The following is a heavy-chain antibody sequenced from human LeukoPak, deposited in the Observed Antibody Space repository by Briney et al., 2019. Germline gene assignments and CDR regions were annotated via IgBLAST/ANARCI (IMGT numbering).Heavy chain of an antibody. J-gene: IGHJ4*02. CDR1: GFTFRTYS. V-gene: IGHV3-21*01. D-gene: IGHD2-2*01. CDR3: ARYGVPSSTSYIDY. Sequence: PGGSLRLSCAASGFTFRTYSMSWVRQAPGEGLEWVSSVSTDSTYIYYADSVKGRFTISRDNAKNSLYLQMNSLRAEDTAVYYCARYGVPSSTSYIDYWGQGTLVTVSS. CDR2: VSTDSTYI.